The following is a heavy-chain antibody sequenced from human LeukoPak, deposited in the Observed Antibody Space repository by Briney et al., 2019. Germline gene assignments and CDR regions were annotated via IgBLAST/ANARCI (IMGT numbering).Heavy chain of an antibody. CDR2: IYSGGST. D-gene: IGHD3-22*01. Sequence: GGSLRLSCAASGFTVSSNYMSWVRQAPGKGLEWVSVIYSGGSTYYADSVKGRFTISRDNSKNTLYLQMNSLRAEDTAVYYCARATYYYDSSGEAFDIWGQGTMVTVSS. V-gene: IGHV3-53*01. CDR1: GFTVSSNY. J-gene: IGHJ3*02. CDR3: ARATYYYDSSGEAFDI.